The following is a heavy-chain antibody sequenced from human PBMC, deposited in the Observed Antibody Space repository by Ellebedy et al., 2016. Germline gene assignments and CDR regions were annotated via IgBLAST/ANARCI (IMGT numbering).Heavy chain of an antibody. CDR3: AKDQGSFEVEWFNP. Sequence: GESLKISCTASGFTFNSYAMSWVRQAPGKGLEWVSAVSGGGGNTNYADSVKGRFTSSRDNSKNTLYLQMNSLRAEDTAVYYCAKDQGSFEVEWFNPWGQGTLVTVSS. CDR1: GFTFNSYA. V-gene: IGHV3-23*01. J-gene: IGHJ5*02. CDR2: VSGGGGNT. D-gene: IGHD6-13*01.